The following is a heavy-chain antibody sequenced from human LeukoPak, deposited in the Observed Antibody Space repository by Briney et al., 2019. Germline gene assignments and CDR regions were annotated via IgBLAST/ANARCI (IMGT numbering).Heavy chain of an antibody. CDR1: GFTFSSYE. CDR2: ISSSGSTI. J-gene: IGHJ3*02. CDR3: ARGVQLWGFYAFDI. Sequence: GGSLRLSCAASGFTFSSYEMNWVRQAPGKGLEWVSYISSSGSTIYYADSVKGRFTISRDNAKNSLYLQMNSLRAEDTAVYYCARGVQLWGFYAFDIWGQGTMVTVSS. D-gene: IGHD5-18*01. V-gene: IGHV3-48*03.